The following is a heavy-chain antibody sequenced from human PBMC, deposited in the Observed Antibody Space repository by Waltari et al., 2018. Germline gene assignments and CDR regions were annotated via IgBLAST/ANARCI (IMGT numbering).Heavy chain of an antibody. Sequence: EVQLVESGGGLIQPGGSLRLSCAASGFTVSSNYMSWVRQAPGKGLEWVSVIYSGVSTYDADSVKGRFTISRDNSKNTLYLQMNSLRAEDTAVYYCASIAGVYYFDYWGQGTLVTVSS. J-gene: IGHJ4*02. CDR3: ASIAGVYYFDY. CDR1: GFTVSSNY. CDR2: IYSGVST. V-gene: IGHV3-53*01. D-gene: IGHD2-15*01.